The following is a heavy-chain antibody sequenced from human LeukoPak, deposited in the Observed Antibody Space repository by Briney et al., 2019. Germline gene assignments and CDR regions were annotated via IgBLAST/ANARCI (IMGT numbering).Heavy chain of an antibody. D-gene: IGHD3-3*01. CDR3: ARGPKAYDFWSGYLYYFDY. CDR1: GGSFSGYY. Sequence: PSETLSLTCAVYGGSFSGYYWSWIRQPPGKGLEWIGEINHSGSTNYNPSLKSRVTISVDTSKNQFSLKLSSVTAADTAVYYCARGPKAYDFWSGYLYYFDYWGQGTLVTVSS. CDR2: INHSGST. J-gene: IGHJ4*02. V-gene: IGHV4-34*01.